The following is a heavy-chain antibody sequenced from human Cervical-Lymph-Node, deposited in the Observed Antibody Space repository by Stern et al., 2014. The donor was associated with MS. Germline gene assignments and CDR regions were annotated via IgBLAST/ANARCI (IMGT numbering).Heavy chain of an antibody. CDR2: ISTYNGET. D-gene: IGHD3-22*01. CDR1: GYTFTSHG. J-gene: IGHJ4*02. V-gene: IGHV1-18*01. CDR3: ARPGYDSTSYYYY. Sequence: MQLVESGAEVKKPGASVKVSCRTSGYTFTSHGISWVRQAPGQGLEWMGWISTYNGETKYAQNFQDRFSMTTDTYTSTAYMELRSLRSDDTAVYYCARPGYDSTSYYYYWGQGTLVSVSA.